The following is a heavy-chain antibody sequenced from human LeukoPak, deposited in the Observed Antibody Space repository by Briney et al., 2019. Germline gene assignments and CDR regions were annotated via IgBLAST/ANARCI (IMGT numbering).Heavy chain of an antibody. J-gene: IGHJ4*02. V-gene: IGHV3-7*01. CDR2: IREDGSEL. Sequence: GGSLRLSCAASGFSFSSSWMSWVRQAPGKGLEWVANIREDGSELYYVDSVKGRFTISRDNAKNSVYLQMNSLRAEDTAVYYCAKLTLYGFWTFDYWGQGTLVTVSS. CDR3: AKLTLYGFWTFDY. D-gene: IGHD3-3*01. CDR1: GFSFSSSW.